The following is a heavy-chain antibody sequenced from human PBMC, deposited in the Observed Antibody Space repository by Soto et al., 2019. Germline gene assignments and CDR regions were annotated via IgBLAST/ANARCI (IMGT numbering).Heavy chain of an antibody. CDR2: IYSTGSK. Sequence: EVQLVETGGGLIQPGGPLRLSCAASGFSVSSSYMSWVRQAPGKGLEWVSVIYSTGSKYYADSVKGRFIISRDNSKNTLYLEMNSLRAEDTAVYYCARSIVVVIRTFNWYFDLWGRGTLVTVSS. V-gene: IGHV3-53*02. J-gene: IGHJ2*01. CDR3: ARSIVVVIRTFNWYFDL. CDR1: GFSVSSSY. D-gene: IGHD3-22*01.